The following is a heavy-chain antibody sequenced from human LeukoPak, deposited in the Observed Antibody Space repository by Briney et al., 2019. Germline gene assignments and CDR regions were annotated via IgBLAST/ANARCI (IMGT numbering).Heavy chain of an antibody. V-gene: IGHV3-23*01. D-gene: IGHD3-22*01. J-gene: IGHJ4*02. Sequence: GGSLRPSCAASGFIFNNYGMVWVRQAPGKGLEWVSAISNDGGGTTYADFVKGRFTISRDNSKNTLFLQMDSLRAEDTALYYCANGSSGYFFDLWGQGTLVTVSS. CDR2: ISNDGGGT. CDR3: ANGSSGYFFDL. CDR1: GFIFNNYG.